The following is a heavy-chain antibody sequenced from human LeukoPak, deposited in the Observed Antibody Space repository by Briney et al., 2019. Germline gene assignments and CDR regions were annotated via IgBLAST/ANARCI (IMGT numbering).Heavy chain of an antibody. J-gene: IGHJ3*02. CDR2: ISGSGGST. CDR3: AKSWGYSGSYYGSRNAFDI. Sequence: GGSLRLSCAASGFTFSSYAVSWVRQAPGKGLEWVSAISGSGGSTYYADSVKGRFTISRDNSKNTLYLQMNSLRAEDTAVYYCAKSWGYSGSYYGSRNAFDIWGQGTMVTVSS. V-gene: IGHV3-23*01. CDR1: GFTFSSYA. D-gene: IGHD1-26*01.